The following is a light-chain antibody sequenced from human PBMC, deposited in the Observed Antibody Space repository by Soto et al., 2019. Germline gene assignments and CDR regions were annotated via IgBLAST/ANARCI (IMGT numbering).Light chain of an antibody. V-gene: IGLV1-51*01. CDR2: DNN. CDR3: GTWDSSLSTVV. CDR1: SSNSGNNY. Sequence: QSVLTQPPSVSAAPGQKVTISCSGSSSNSGNNYVSWYQQLPGTAPKLLIYDNNKRPSEIPDRFSGSKSGTSATLGITGLQTGDEADYYCGTWDSSLSTVVFGGGTKLTVL. J-gene: IGLJ2*01.